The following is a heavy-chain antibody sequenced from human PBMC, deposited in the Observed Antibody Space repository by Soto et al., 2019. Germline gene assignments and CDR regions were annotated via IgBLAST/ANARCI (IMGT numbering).Heavy chain of an antibody. CDR2: IYYSGST. D-gene: IGHD3-10*01. Sequence: QLQLQESGPGLVKPSQTLSLTGTVSGGSISSGGYYWSWIRQHPGKGLEWIGYIYYSGSTYYNPSLQSRVTISVDTSKNQFSLRLSSVTAADTAVYYCARGLWFGDLDYWGQGTLVTVSS. J-gene: IGHJ4*02. CDR3: ARGLWFGDLDY. V-gene: IGHV4-31*03. CDR1: GGSISSGGYY.